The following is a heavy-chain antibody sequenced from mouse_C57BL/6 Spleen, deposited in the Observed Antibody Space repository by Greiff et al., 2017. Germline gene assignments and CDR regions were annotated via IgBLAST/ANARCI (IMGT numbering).Heavy chain of an antibody. CDR3: AREDYGSLN. J-gene: IGHJ3*01. Sequence: QVQLKESGPELVKPGASVKISCKASGYAFSSSWMNWVKQRPGKGLEWIGRIYPGDGDTNYNGKFKGKATLTADKSSSTAYMQLSSLTSEDSAVYFCAREDYGSLNWGQGTLVTVSA. CDR1: GYAFSSSW. D-gene: IGHD1-1*01. CDR2: IYPGDGDT. V-gene: IGHV1-82*01.